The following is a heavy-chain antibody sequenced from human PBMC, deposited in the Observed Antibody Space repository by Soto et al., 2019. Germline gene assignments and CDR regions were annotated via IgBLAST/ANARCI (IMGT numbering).Heavy chain of an antibody. CDR2: IKGDGSEK. Sequence: EVQLVESGGALVQPGGSLRLSCAASGFTFRSYWMTWVRQPPGKGLEWVANIKGDGSEKYYGDSLKGRFTISRDNDKSSLYLQMTNLRAEDTAVYYCARDVVVGGRGLNYWGQGTLVTVSS. CDR1: GFTFRSYW. V-gene: IGHV3-7*01. D-gene: IGHD1-26*01. CDR3: ARDVVVGGRGLNY. J-gene: IGHJ4*02.